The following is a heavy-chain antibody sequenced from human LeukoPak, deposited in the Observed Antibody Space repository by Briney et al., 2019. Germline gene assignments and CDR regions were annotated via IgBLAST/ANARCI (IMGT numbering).Heavy chain of an antibody. J-gene: IGHJ4*02. CDR3: ARGGKYYDILTEDY. D-gene: IGHD3-9*01. V-gene: IGHV4-4*07. CDR2: IYTSGST. CDR1: GGSISSYC. Sequence: SETLSLTCTVSGGSISSYCWSWIRQPAGKGLEWIGRIYTSGSTNYNPSLKSRVTMSVDTSKNQFSLKLSSVTAADTAVYYCARGGKYYDILTEDYWGQGTLVTVSS.